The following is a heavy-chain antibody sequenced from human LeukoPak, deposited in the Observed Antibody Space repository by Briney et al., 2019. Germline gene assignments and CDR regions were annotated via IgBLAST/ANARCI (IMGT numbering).Heavy chain of an antibody. Sequence: SETLSLTCTVSGYSISSGYYWGWIRQPPGKGLVWIGSIYHSGSTYYNPSLKSRVTISVDTSKNQFSLKLSSVTAADTAVYYCARDLPYYDILTGYFYYYYYMDVWGKGTTVTVSS. CDR3: ARDLPYYDILTGYFYYYYYMDV. CDR2: IYHSGST. D-gene: IGHD3-9*01. J-gene: IGHJ6*03. V-gene: IGHV4-38-2*02. CDR1: GYSISSGYY.